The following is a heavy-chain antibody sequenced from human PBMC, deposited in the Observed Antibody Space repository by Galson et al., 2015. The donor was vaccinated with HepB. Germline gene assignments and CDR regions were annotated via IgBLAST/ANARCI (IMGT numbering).Heavy chain of an antibody. D-gene: IGHD6-13*01. CDR1: GFTFSSYA. V-gene: IGHV3-30*04. J-gene: IGHJ6*02. CDR3: ARVLSQLEGYYYYYYGMDV. Sequence: SLRLSCAASGFTFSSYAMHWVRQAPGKGLEWVAVISYDGSNKCYADSVKGRFTISRDNSKNTLYLQMNSLRAEDTAVYYCARVLSQLEGYYYYYYGMDVWGQGTTVTVSS. CDR2: ISYDGSNK.